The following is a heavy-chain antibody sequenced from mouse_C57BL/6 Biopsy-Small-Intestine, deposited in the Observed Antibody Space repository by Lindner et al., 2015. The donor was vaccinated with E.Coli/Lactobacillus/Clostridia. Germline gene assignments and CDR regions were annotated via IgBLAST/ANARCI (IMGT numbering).Heavy chain of an antibody. D-gene: IGHD2-1*01. CDR3: ARGGYYGNYVPWFAY. CDR1: GYTFTAYY. CDR2: VNPSNGDI. J-gene: IGHJ3*01. Sequence: VQLQESGPELVKPGASVKMSCKASGYTFTAYYMNWVKQSHGKSLEWIGRVNPSNGDITYNQKFKGKATLTVDKSLTTAHMELRSLASEDSAVYYCARGGYYGNYVPWFAYWGQGTLVTVSA. V-gene: IGHV1-20*02.